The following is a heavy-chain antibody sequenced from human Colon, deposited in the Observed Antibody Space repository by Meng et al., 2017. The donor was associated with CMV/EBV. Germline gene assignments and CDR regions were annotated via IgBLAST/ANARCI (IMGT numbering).Heavy chain of an antibody. J-gene: IGHJ4*02. CDR2: IHPTNGGT. Sequence: SVYPGTGHKMHWVRQAPGQGVEWMGRIHPTNGGTNYAPTFQGRVTMTRDASISTAYMELRRLRYDDTAMYYCARSYYYDRNGYFYYWGQGTLVTVSS. V-gene: IGHV1-2*06. CDR3: ARSYYYDRNGYFYY. D-gene: IGHD3-22*01. CDR1: VYPGTGHK.